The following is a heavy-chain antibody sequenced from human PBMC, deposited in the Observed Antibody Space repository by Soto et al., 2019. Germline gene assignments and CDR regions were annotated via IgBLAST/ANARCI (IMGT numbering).Heavy chain of an antibody. CDR1: GGSVSSGSYY. V-gene: IGHV4-61*01. D-gene: IGHD6-19*01. J-gene: IGHJ4*02. Sequence: SETLSLTCTVSGGSVSSGSYYWSWIRQPPGKGLEWIGYIYYSGSTNYAQKLQGRVTMTTDTSTSTAYMELRSLRSDDTAVYYCALESDSSGLWGQGTLVTVSS. CDR3: ALESDSSGL. CDR2: IYYSGST.